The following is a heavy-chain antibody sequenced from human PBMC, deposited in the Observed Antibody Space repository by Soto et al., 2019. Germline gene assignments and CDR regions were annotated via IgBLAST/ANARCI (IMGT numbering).Heavy chain of an antibody. CDR3: ARHSYYYGSGSFDY. Sequence: GESLKISCQGSGYKFTNYWIGWVRQMPGQGLEWMGIIYPGDSDTRYSSSFQGHVTISADKSISTAYLQWSSLKASDTAMYYCARHSYYYGSGSFDYWGQGTLVTVSS. CDR1: GYKFTNYW. CDR2: IYPGDSDT. D-gene: IGHD3-10*01. V-gene: IGHV5-51*01. J-gene: IGHJ4*02.